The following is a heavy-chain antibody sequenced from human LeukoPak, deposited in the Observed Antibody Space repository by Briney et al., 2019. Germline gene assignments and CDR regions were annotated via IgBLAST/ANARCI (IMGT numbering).Heavy chain of an antibody. CDR1: GSTFSDYY. D-gene: IGHD3-22*01. CDR3: ARAYYDSSGYSAFDI. V-gene: IGHV3-11*04. CDR2: ISSSGSTI. J-gene: IGHJ3*02. Sequence: GGSLRLSCAASGSTFSDYYMSWIRQAPGKGLEWVSYISSSGSTIYYADSVKGRFTISRDNAKNSLYLQMNSLRAEDTAVYYCARAYYDSSGYSAFDIWGQGTMVTVSS.